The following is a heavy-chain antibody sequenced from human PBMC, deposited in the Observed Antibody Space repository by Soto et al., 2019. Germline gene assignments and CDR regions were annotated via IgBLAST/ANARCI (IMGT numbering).Heavy chain of an antibody. CDR1: GFTFHSYG. CDR3: VSECYDYVAH. CDR2: ISSSGTTK. Sequence: EVQLVESGGGLIQPGGSLSLSCAASGFTFHSYGMDWVRQAPGKGLERISHISSSGTTKFYADSVKGQFTVSRDNAKASLFLPMNRVSAGDAASYFFVSECYDYVAHGGQGILVTVSS. J-gene: IGHJ4*02. V-gene: IGHV3-48*03. D-gene: IGHD5-12*01.